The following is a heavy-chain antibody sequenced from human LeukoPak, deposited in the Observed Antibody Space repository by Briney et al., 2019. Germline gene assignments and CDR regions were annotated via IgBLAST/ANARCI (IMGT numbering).Heavy chain of an antibody. CDR2: ISGSGGCT. Sequence: RGSLRLSCAASGFSFSSYGMSWVRQDPGNGLEWVSVISGSGGCTYYAYSVKGRFTISRDNCHNTLYLQMSTLICEDTAQYYCSTQVDYWGQGTLVTVSS. V-gene: IGHV3-23*01. CDR3: STQVDY. CDR1: GFSFSSYG. J-gene: IGHJ4*02.